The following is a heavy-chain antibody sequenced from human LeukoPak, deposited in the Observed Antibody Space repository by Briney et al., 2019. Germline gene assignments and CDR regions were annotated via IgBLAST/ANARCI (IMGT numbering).Heavy chain of an antibody. J-gene: IGHJ4*02. Sequence: GSSVKVSCKASGGTFSSYGISWVRQAPGQGLEWMGWVSAYNGNTNYAQKLQGRVTMTTDTSTSTAYMELRSLRSDDTAVYYCARVAAMVRGVDYWGQGTLVTVSS. CDR2: VSAYNGNT. D-gene: IGHD3-10*01. CDR3: ARVAAMVRGVDY. V-gene: IGHV1-18*01. CDR1: GGTFSSYG.